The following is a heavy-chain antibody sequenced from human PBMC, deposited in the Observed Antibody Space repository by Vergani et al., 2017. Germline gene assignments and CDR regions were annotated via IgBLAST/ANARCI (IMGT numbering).Heavy chain of an antibody. Sequence: EVQLVESGGGLVQPGGSLRLSCAASGFTFSSYEMNWVRQAPGKGLEWVSYISSSGSTIYYADSVKGRFTISRDNAKNSLYLQMNSLRAEDTAVYYCARPRVGATPFDIWGQGTMVTVSS. V-gene: IGHV3-48*03. CDR1: GFTFSSYE. J-gene: IGHJ3*02. CDR3: ARPRVGATPFDI. D-gene: IGHD1-26*01. CDR2: ISSSGSTI.